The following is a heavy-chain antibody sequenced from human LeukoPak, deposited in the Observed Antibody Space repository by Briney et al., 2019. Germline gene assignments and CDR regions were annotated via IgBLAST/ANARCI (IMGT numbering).Heavy chain of an antibody. CDR2: ISSNGGST. Sequence: GGSLRLSCAASGFTFSSYAMHWVRQAPGKGLEYVSVISSNGGSTYYANSVKGRFTISRDNSKNTLYLQMGSLRAEDMAVYYCARAHHERRAIVVSPDAFDIWGQGTMVTVSS. CDR1: GFTFSSYA. D-gene: IGHD3-22*01. CDR3: ARAHHERRAIVVSPDAFDI. J-gene: IGHJ3*02. V-gene: IGHV3-64*01.